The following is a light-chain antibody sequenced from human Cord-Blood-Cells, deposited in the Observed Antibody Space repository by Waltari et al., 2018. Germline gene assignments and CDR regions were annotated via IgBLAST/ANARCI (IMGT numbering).Light chain of an antibody. V-gene: IGLV2-14*01. J-gene: IGLJ1*01. CDR1: SSDVGGYNY. CDR2: EVS. Sequence: QSALTQPASVSGSPGQSITISCTGTSSDVGGYNYVSWYQQHPGKAPKLMSYEVSNRPSGVSNRVSGSKAGNTASLTISGLQAEDEADYYCSSYTSSSTNYVFGTGTKVTVL. CDR3: SSYTSSSTNYV.